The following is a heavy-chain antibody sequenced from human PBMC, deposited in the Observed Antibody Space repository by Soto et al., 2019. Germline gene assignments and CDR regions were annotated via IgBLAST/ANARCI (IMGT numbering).Heavy chain of an antibody. Sequence: SETLSLTCTVSGGSISSYYWSWIRQPPGKGLEWIGYIYYSGSTNYNPSLKSRVTISVDTSKNQFSLKLSSVTAADTAVYYCASYCSGGSCYSEFFGVWGKGTTVTVSS. V-gene: IGHV4-59*01. D-gene: IGHD2-15*01. CDR1: GGSISSYY. CDR2: IYYSGST. CDR3: ASYCSGGSCYSEFFGV. J-gene: IGHJ6*04.